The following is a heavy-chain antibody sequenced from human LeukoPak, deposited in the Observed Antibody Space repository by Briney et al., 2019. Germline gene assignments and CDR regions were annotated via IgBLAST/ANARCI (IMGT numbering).Heavy chain of an antibody. CDR2: IYTSGST. V-gene: IGHV4-4*07. J-gene: IGHJ6*02. Sequence: SETLSLTCTVSGGSISSYYWSWIRQPAGKGLEWIGRIYTSGSTNYNPSLKSRVTMSVDTSKNQFSLKLSSVTAADTAVYYCAREWSGSSGWXSVXDYYYYYGMDVWGQGTTVTVSS. CDR1: GGSISSYY. CDR3: AREWSGSSGWXSVXDYYYYYGMDV. D-gene: IGHD6-19*01.